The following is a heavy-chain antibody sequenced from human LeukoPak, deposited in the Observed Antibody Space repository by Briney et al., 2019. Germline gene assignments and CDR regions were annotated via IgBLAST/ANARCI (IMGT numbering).Heavy chain of an antibody. V-gene: IGHV3-49*03. Sequence: PGGSLRLSCTASGFTFGDYAMSWFRQAPGKGLEWVGFIRSKAYGGTTEYAASVKGRFTISRDNAKNTLYLQMNSLGAEDTAVYYCARDFCTSTSCYLDYWGQGALVTVSS. CDR1: GFTFGDYA. D-gene: IGHD2-2*01. CDR2: IRSKAYGGTT. J-gene: IGHJ4*02. CDR3: ARDFCTSTSCYLDY.